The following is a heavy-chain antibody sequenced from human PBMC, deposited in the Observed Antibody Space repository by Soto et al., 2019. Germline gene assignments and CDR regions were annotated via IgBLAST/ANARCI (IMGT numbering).Heavy chain of an antibody. V-gene: IGHV4-59*01. J-gene: IGHJ4*02. CDR3: ARGETSGYSSS. CDR1: GGSISSYY. CDR2: IYYSGST. D-gene: IGHD6-13*01. Sequence: PSETLSLTCTVSGGSISSYYWSWIRQPPGKGLEWIGYIYYSGSTNYNPSLKSRVTISVDTSKNQFSLKLSSVTAADTAVYYCARGETSGYSSSWGQGTLVTVSS.